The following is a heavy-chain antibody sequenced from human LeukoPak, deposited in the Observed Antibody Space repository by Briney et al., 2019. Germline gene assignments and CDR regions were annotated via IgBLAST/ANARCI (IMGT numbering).Heavy chain of an antibody. Sequence: GGSLRLSCVVSGFTFSSYWMSWVRQAPGKGLEWVANIKQDGSEKYYVDSVKGRFTMSRDNAKNSLYLQMNSLRAEDAAVYYCARVQWELRGVGSYFEYWGQGALVTVSS. CDR1: GFTFSSYW. V-gene: IGHV3-7*01. D-gene: IGHD1-26*01. J-gene: IGHJ4*02. CDR3: ARVQWELRGVGSYFEY. CDR2: IKQDGSEK.